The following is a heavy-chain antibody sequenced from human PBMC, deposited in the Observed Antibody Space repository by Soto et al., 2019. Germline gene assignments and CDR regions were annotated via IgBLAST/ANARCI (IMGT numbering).Heavy chain of an antibody. Sequence: GASVKVSCKASGYTFTSYYRHWVRQAPGQGLEWMGIINPSGGSTSYAQKFQGRVTMTRDTSTSTVYMELSSLRSEDTAVYYCARDRDGYNSLHYYYGMDVWGQGTTVTVSS. V-gene: IGHV1-46*01. J-gene: IGHJ6*02. CDR1: GYTFTSYY. CDR2: INPSGGST. CDR3: ARDRDGYNSLHYYYGMDV. D-gene: IGHD5-12*01.